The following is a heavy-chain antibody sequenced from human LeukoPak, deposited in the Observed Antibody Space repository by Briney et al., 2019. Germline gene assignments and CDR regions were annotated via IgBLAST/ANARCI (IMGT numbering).Heavy chain of an antibody. Sequence: QPGGSLRPSCAASGFTFSSYWMIWVRQAPGKGLEWISRINSDASTTSYADSVKGRFTISRDNAKNTLHLQMNSLRAEDTAVYYCTRVAGSGSVDWGQGTLVTVSS. J-gene: IGHJ4*02. CDR1: GFTFSSYW. CDR3: TRVAGSGSVD. D-gene: IGHD1-26*01. V-gene: IGHV3-74*01. CDR2: INSDASTT.